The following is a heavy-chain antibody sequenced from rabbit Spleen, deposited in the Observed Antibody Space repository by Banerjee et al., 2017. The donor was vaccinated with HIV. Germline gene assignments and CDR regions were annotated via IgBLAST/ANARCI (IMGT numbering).Heavy chain of an antibody. CDR1: GFSRSTYY. J-gene: IGHJ4*01. Sequence: LVKPGASLTITCTASGFSRSTYYMCCVRQAPGKGLEWIACINASTGKPVYATWASGRFTISRTSSTTVTLRMTSLTAADRATYFCARDLVGVIGWNFYLWGPGTLVTVS. D-gene: IGHD1-1*01. CDR3: ARDLVGVIGWNFYL. CDR2: INASTGKP. V-gene: IGHV1S40*01.